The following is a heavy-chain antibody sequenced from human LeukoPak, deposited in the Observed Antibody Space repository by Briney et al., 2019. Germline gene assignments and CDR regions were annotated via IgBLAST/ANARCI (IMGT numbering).Heavy chain of an antibody. CDR2: TYAGGST. J-gene: IGHJ6*02. D-gene: IGHD6-13*01. CDR3: AGGFGKAAVDVFGGYTMDV. Sequence: GGSLRLSCAASGLTVSSNYMSWVRQAPGKGLEWVSLTYAGGSTYYADSVRGRFTISRDNSKNTLYLQMNSLTPEDTAVYYCAGGFGKAAVDVFGGYTMDVWGQGTTVIVSS. CDR1: GLTVSSNY. V-gene: IGHV3-66*02.